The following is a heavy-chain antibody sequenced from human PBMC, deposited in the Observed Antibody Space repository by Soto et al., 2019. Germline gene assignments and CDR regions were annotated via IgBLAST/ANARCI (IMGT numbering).Heavy chain of an antibody. CDR3: ASENYFDY. V-gene: IGHV3-9*01. J-gene: IGHJ4*02. CDR1: GFTFSSYA. CDR2: ISGNSGSI. Sequence: SLRLSCAASGFTFSSYAMSWVRQAPGKGLEWVSGISGNSGSIGYADSVKGRFTISRDNAKNSLYLQMNSLRAEDTAVYYCASENYFDYWGPGTLVTVSS.